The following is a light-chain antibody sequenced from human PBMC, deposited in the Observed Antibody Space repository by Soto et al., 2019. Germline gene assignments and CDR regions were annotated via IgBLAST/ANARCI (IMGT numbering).Light chain of an antibody. J-gene: IGKJ1*01. CDR3: QKYNSAPRT. CDR2: AAF. CDR1: QGFSNY. Sequence: DIQMTQSPSSPSASVGVRVTITCRASQGFSNYLAWYQQKPGKVPKLQIYAAFTLQSGVPSRFSGSGSGTDFTLPVSSLQPEDVATYYCQKYNSAPRTFGQGTKVEIK. V-gene: IGKV1-27*01.